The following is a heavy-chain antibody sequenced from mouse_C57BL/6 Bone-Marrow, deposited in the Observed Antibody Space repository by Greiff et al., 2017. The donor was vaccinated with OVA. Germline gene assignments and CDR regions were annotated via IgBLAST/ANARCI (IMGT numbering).Heavy chain of an antibody. V-gene: IGHV5-17*01. J-gene: IGHJ3*01. CDR2: ISTGSSTI. Sequence: EVKLLEPGGGLVKPGGSLKFSCAASGFTFSDYGMHWVRQAPEKGLEWVAYISTGSSTIYYADTVKGRFTISRDNAKNTLFLQMTSLRSEDTAMYYCARHYYGSSYPFAYWGQGTLVTVSA. D-gene: IGHD1-1*01. CDR1: GFTFSDYG. CDR3: ARHYYGSSYPFAY.